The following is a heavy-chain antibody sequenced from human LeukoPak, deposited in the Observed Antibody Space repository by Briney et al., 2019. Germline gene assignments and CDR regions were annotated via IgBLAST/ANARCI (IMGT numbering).Heavy chain of an antibody. Sequence: KPSETLSLTCTVSGGSISSYYWSWIRQPPGKGLEWIGYIYYSGSSNYNPSLKSRVTISVDTSKNQFSLKLSSVTAADTDVYYCARDSLEYLGYMDVWGKGTTVTVSS. CDR2: IYYSGSS. D-gene: IGHD2-2*02. CDR3: ARDSLEYLGYMDV. J-gene: IGHJ6*03. V-gene: IGHV4-59*01. CDR1: GGSISSYY.